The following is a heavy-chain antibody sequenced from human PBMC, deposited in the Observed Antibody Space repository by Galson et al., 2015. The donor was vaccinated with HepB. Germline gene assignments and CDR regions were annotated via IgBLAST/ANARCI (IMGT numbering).Heavy chain of an antibody. CDR1: GGTFSSYT. J-gene: IGHJ4*02. D-gene: IGHD3-22*01. CDR2: IIPILGIA. Sequence: SCKASGGTFSSYTISWVRQAPGQGLEWMGRIIPILGIANYAQKFQGRVTITADKSTSTAYMELSSLRSEDTAVYYCARGDSSGSFSYFDYWGQGTLVTVSS. V-gene: IGHV1-69*02. CDR3: ARGDSSGSFSYFDY.